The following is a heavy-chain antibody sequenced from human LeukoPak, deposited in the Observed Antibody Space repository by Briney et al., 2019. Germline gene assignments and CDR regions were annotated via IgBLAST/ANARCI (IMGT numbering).Heavy chain of an antibody. Sequence: GGSLRLSCAASGFTFSRHGMHWVRQAPGKGLEWVEVIWYDGSGKYYAHSVKGRFTISRDNSKNTLYLQLNSLRAEDTAVYYCARDGGGYCGGDWGQGTLVTVSS. V-gene: IGHV3-33*01. CDR1: GFTFSRHG. CDR2: IWYDGSGK. J-gene: IGHJ4*02. CDR3: ARDGGGYCGGD. D-gene: IGHD2-21*01.